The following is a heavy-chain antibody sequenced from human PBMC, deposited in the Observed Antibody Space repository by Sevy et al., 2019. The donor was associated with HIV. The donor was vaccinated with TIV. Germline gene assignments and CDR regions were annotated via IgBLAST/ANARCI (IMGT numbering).Heavy chain of an antibody. CDR2: ISSNGGST. CDR3: VKATDIAAAADY. D-gene: IGHD6-13*01. V-gene: IGHV3-64D*06. J-gene: IGHJ4*02. CDR1: GFSVSTNY. Sequence: GGSLRLSCAASGFSVSTNYMSWVRQAPGKGLEYVSAISSNGGSTYYADSVKGRFTISRDNSKNTLYLQMSSLRAEDTAVYYCVKATDIAAAADYWGQGTLVTVSS.